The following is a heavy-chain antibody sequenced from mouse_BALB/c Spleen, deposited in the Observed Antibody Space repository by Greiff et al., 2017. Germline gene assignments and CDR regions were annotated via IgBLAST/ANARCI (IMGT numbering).Heavy chain of an antibody. CDR3: ARDWDYGNYDAMDY. CDR2: IWAGGST. J-gene: IGHJ4*01. Sequence: VQLQQSGPGLVAPSQSLSITCTVSGFSLTSYGVHWVRQPPGKGLEWLGVIWAGGSTNYNSALMSRLSISKDNSKSQVFLKMNSLQTDDTAMYYCARDWDYGNYDAMDYWGQGTSVTVSA. D-gene: IGHD2-1*01. V-gene: IGHV2-9*02. CDR1: GFSLTSYG.